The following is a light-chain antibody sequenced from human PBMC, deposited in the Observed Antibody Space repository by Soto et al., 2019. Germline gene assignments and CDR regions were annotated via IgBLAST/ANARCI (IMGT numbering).Light chain of an antibody. V-gene: IGKV3-20*01. Sequence: EIVLTQSPGTLSSSVGETITVSCRASQSVSSNSLAWYQHTFGQPPRLLIFGSSRSATGVPDRFSGSGSGTAFSLTSGSLEAEDAGVYYCQHYESSPPVTFGQGTRVDIK. J-gene: IGKJ2*01. CDR3: QHYESSPPVT. CDR2: GSS. CDR1: QSVSSNS.